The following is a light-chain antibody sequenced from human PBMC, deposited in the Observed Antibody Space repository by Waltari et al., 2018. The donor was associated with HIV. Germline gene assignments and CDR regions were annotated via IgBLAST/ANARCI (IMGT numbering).Light chain of an antibody. CDR2: AVT. Sequence: QSALTQPASVSGSPGQPITISCTAPSSDIARHYSVSWYQQLPGKAPKLMIYAVTYRPSGVSNRFSGSKSGNTASLTISGLQGEDEADYYCLSYTITNTLVFGGGTKLTVL. V-gene: IGLV2-14*01. CDR1: SSDIARHYS. J-gene: IGLJ3*02. CDR3: LSYTITNTLV.